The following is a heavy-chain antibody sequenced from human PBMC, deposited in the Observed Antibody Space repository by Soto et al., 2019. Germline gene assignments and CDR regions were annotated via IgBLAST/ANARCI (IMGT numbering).Heavy chain of an antibody. J-gene: IGHJ4*02. V-gene: IGHV3-21*01. CDR1: GFTFSSYS. D-gene: IGHD1-20*01. CDR3: ARDNWNSALFDY. Sequence: PGGSLRLSCAASGFTFSSYSMNWVRQAPGKGLEWVSSITSTNSYIYYADSVKGRFTISRDNAKNSLYLQMNSLRAEDTAVYYCARDNWNSALFDYWGQGTLVTVSS. CDR2: ITSTNSYI.